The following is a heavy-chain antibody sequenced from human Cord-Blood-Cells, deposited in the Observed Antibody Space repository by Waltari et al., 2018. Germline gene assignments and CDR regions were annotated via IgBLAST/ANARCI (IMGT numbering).Heavy chain of an antibody. CDR2: IYTSGST. J-gene: IGHJ4*02. CDR1: GGSISSGRYY. D-gene: IGHD3-3*01. Sequence: QVQLQESGPGLVKPSQTLSLTCPVSGGSISSGRYYWSWIRQPAGKGLEWIGYIYTSGSTNYNPSLKSRVTISVDTSKNQFSLKLSSVTAADTAVYYCARKHDFWSGYYDYWGQGTLVTVSS. CDR3: ARKHDFWSGYYDY. V-gene: IGHV4-61*09.